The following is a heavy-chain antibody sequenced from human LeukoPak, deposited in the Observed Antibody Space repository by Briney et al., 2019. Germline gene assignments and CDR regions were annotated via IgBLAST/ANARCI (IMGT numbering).Heavy chain of an antibody. V-gene: IGHV3-30*18. J-gene: IGHJ4*02. CDR3: AKEEQYSYAI. CDR1: EFTFSSYG. CDR2: ISYDGSNK. Sequence: GGSLRLSCAASEFTFSSYGMHWVRQAPGKGLEWVAVISYDGSNKYYADSVKGRFTISRDNSKNTLYLQMNSLRAEDTAVYYCAKEEQYSYAIWGQGTLVTVSS. D-gene: IGHD5-18*01.